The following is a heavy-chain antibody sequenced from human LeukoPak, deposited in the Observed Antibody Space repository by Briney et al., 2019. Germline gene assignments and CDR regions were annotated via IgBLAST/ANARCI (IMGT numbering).Heavy chain of an antibody. V-gene: IGHV4-61*02. D-gene: IGHD6-19*01. CDR1: GGSISSGSYY. CDR3: ARDGWAGTDY. CDR2: IYTSGST. J-gene: IGHJ4*02. Sequence: SQTLSLTCTVSGGSISSGSYYWSWIRQPAGKGLEWIGRIYTSGSTNYNPSLKSRVTISVDTPKNQFSLKLSSVTAADTAVYYCARDGWAGTDYWGQGTLVTVSS.